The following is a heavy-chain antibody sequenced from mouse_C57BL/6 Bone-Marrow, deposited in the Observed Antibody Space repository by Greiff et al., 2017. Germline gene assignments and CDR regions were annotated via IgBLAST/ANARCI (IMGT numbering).Heavy chain of an antibody. CDR2: ISNLAYSI. Sequence: EVKLVESGGGLVQPGGSLKLSCAASGFTFSDYGMAWVRQAPRKGPEWVAFISNLAYSIYYADTVTGRFTIARENAKNTLYLEMSSLRSEDTAMYYCARRGYYGSRAYAMDYWGQGTSVTVSS. D-gene: IGHD1-1*01. V-gene: IGHV5-15*01. CDR3: ARRGYYGSRAYAMDY. CDR1: GFTFSDYG. J-gene: IGHJ4*01.